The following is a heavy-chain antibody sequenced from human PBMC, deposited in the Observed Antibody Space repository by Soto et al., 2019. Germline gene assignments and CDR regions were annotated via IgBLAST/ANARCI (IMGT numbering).Heavy chain of an antibody. V-gene: IGHV1-18*01. D-gene: IGHD2-15*01. CDR2: ISAYNGNT. CDR1: GYTFTSYG. Sequence: ASVKASCKASGYTFTSYGISWAQQAPGQGLEWMGWISAYNGNTNYAQKLQGRVTMTTDTSTSTAYMELRSLRSDDTAVYYCASHLYCSGGSCYPAEYFQHWGQGTLVTVSS. CDR3: ASHLYCSGGSCYPAEYFQH. J-gene: IGHJ1*01.